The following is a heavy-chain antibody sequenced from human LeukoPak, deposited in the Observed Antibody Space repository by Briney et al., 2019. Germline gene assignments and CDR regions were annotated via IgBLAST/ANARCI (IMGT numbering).Heavy chain of an antibody. V-gene: IGHV1-2*06. D-gene: IGHD3-16*02. CDR2: INHNSGGT. J-gene: IGHJ5*02. CDR1: GYTFTGYY. Sequence: ASVKVSCKASGYTFTGYYMHWVRQAPGQGLEWMGRINHNSGGTNYAQKFQGRVTMTRDTSISTAYMELSRLRSDDTAVYYCARALPPYDYVWGSYRLENNWFDPWGQGTLVTVSS. CDR3: ARALPPYDYVWGSYRLENNWFDP.